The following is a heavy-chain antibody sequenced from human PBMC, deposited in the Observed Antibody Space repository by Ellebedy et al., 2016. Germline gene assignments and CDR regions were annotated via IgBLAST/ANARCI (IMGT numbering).Heavy chain of an antibody. D-gene: IGHD3-16*02. Sequence: GGSLRLSCAASGFTFDDYAMHWVRQAPGKGLEWVSGISWNSGSIGYADSVKGRFTISRDNAKKSLYLQMNSLRAEDTALYYCAKADEHDYVWGSYRNWGQGTLVTVSS. J-gene: IGHJ4*02. CDR2: ISWNSGSI. V-gene: IGHV3-9*01. CDR3: AKADEHDYVWGSYRN. CDR1: GFTFDDYA.